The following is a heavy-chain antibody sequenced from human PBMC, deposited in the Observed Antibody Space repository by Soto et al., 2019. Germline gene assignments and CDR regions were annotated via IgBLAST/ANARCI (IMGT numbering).Heavy chain of an antibody. CDR3: VLGSVRVY. D-gene: IGHD1-26*01. Sequence: EVQLVESGGGLVQPGGSLRLSCAASGFSFSRYSMNWVRQAPGKGLEWVSYISGGSTSTSHAASVKGRFSISKDDARDALYLQMNSLRDEDPAMYYCVLGSVRVYWGPGTLVTVSS. J-gene: IGHJ4*02. CDR2: ISGGSTST. V-gene: IGHV3-48*02. CDR1: GFSFSRYS.